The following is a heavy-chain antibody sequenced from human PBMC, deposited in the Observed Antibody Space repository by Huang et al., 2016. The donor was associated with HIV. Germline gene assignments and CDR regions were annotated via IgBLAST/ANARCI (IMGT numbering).Heavy chain of an antibody. CDR2: IYYSGSN. V-gene: IGHV4-39*01. Sequence: QLQLQESGPGLVKPSETLSLTCPVSGGSIRSDNYYWGWVRQPPGKGLEGIGSIYYSGSNYYNPSTKSRGTITVDTSKNQVSLKMRSVTAADTAVYYCARLPGSITMIRGVITDPYWGQGTLVTVSS. CDR1: GGSIRSDNYY. D-gene: IGHD3-10*01. J-gene: IGHJ4*02. CDR3: ARLPGSITMIRGVITDPY.